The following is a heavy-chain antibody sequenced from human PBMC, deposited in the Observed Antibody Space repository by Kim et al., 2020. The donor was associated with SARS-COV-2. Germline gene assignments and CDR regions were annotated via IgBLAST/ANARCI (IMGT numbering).Heavy chain of an antibody. CDR1: GFTFSSYS. D-gene: IGHD6-13*01. Sequence: LSLTCAASGFTFSSYSMNWVRQAPGKGLEWVSSISSSSSYIYYADSVKGRFTISRDNAKNSLYLQMNSLRAEDTAVYYCARDKAAAVSSFDYWGQGTLVTVSS. CDR2: ISSSSSYI. CDR3: ARDKAAAVSSFDY. J-gene: IGHJ4*02. V-gene: IGHV3-21*01.